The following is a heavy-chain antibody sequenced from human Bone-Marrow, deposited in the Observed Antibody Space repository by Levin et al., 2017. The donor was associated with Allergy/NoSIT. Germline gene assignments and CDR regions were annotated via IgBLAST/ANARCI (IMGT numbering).Heavy chain of an antibody. CDR2: SFYSGST. J-gene: IGHJ4*02. CDR1: SGSIKSGGYY. D-gene: IGHD6-19*01. Sequence: SQTLSLTCTVSSGSIKSGGYYWNWIRQRPGKGLEWIGYSFYSGSTYYNPSLKSRSTISVDTSKNQFSLNLRSVTGADTAVYYCARSSGWFYFDSWGQGTLVTVSS. CDR3: ARSSGWFYFDS. V-gene: IGHV4-31*03.